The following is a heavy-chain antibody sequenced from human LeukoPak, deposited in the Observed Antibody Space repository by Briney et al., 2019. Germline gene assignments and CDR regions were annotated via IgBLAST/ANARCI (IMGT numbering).Heavy chain of an antibody. J-gene: IGHJ5*02. Sequence: GESLKISFQGSGSSFTSYWIGWVRQLPGKGLTWTRIFYPGDSVTIYSPSCQAQFTISDAKSISPSYLQWTSLKATAPPLYSCARQDCSSNNCDFWSGYYVYNWFDPWGQGTLVTVSS. V-gene: IGHV5-51*01. CDR2: FYPGDSVT. CDR3: ARQDCSSNNCDFWSGYYVYNWFDP. CDR1: GSSFTSYW. D-gene: IGHD3-3*01.